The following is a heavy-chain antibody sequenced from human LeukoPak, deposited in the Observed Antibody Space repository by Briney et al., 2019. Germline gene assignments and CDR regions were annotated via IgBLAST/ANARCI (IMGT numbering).Heavy chain of an antibody. CDR3: ALGYNDIWEL. CDR1: SGYISSSTW. V-gene: IGHV4-4*02. D-gene: IGHD5-24*01. J-gene: IGHJ4*02. CDR2: INHSGST. Sequence: SETLSLTCAVSSGYISSSTWWSWVRQPPGKGLEWIGEINHSGSTHYTPSLKSRVTISVDTSDNKFSLKMISVTAADAAVYYCALGYNDIWELWGRGTLVTVSS.